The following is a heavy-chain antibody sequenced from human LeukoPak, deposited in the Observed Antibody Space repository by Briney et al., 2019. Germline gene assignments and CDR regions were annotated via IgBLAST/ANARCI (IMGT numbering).Heavy chain of an antibody. CDR1: GFTVSSNY. D-gene: IGHD2-21*02. Sequence: HTGGSLRLSCAASGFTVSSNYISWVRQAPGKGLEWVSVIYSGGGTDYADSVKGRFTISRDNSKNTLYLQMNSLRAEDTAVCYCARAVGVTAIHNAFDIWGQGTMVTVSS. CDR2: IYSGGGT. V-gene: IGHV3-66*02. CDR3: ARAVGVTAIHNAFDI. J-gene: IGHJ3*02.